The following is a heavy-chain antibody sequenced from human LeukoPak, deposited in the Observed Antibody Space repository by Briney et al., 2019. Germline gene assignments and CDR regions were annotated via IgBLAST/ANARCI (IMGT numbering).Heavy chain of an antibody. CDR3: ARVPLRFLEWDQFGY. CDR2: ISSSSSYI. V-gene: IGHV3-21*01. D-gene: IGHD3-3*01. J-gene: IGHJ4*02. Sequence: PGGSLRLSCAASGFTFSSYSMNWVRQAPGKGLDWVSSISSSSSYIYYADSVKGRFTISRDNAKNSLYLQMNSLRAEDTAVYYCARVPLRFLEWDQFGYWGQGTLVTVSS. CDR1: GFTFSSYS.